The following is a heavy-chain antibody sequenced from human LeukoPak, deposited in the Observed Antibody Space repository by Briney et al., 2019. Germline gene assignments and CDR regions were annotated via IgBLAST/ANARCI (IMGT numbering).Heavy chain of an antibody. D-gene: IGHD3-3*01. J-gene: IGHJ5*02. CDR3: ASVPFWSGTSEFDP. Sequence: GGSLRLSCAASGFTFSSYSMNWVRQAPGKGLEWVSYISSSSSTIYYADPVKGRFTISRDNAKNSLYLQMNSLRAEDTAVYYCASVPFWSGTSEFDPWGQGTLVTVSS. CDR1: GFTFSSYS. CDR2: ISSSSSTI. V-gene: IGHV3-48*01.